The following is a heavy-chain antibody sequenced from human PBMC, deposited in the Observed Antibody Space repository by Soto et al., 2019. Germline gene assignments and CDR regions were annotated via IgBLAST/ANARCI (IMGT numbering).Heavy chain of an antibody. Sequence: ASVKVSCKASGYTFTSYAIHWVRQAPGQRLEWIGWINAGNGNTKYSQKFQGRVTITRDTSASTAYMELSSLRSEDTAMYYCARDMGFGLSDYWGQGILVTVSS. CDR1: GYTFTSYA. CDR2: INAGNGNT. J-gene: IGHJ4*02. V-gene: IGHV1-3*01. D-gene: IGHD3-10*01. CDR3: ARDMGFGLSDY.